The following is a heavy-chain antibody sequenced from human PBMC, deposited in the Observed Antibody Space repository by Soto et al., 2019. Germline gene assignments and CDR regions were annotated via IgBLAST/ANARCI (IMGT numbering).Heavy chain of an antibody. CDR3: ARLPSYYDSSSVDY. J-gene: IGHJ4*02. D-gene: IGHD3-22*01. CDR1: GGSISSYY. Sequence: PSETLSLTCTVSGGSISSYYWSWIRQPPGKGLEWIGYIFYSGTTNYNPSLKSRVTISVDTSKNQFSLKLRFVTAADTAVYYCARLPSYYDSSSVDYWGQGTLVTVSS. CDR2: IFYSGTT. V-gene: IGHV4-59*01.